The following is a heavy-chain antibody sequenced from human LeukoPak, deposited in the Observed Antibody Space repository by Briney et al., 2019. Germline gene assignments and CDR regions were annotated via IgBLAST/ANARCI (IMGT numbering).Heavy chain of an antibody. CDR3: ARAELWFGEHRLDY. CDR1: GGSISSYY. V-gene: IGHV4-59*01. Sequence: SETLSLTCTVSGGSISSYYWSWIRQPPGKGLEWIGYIYYRGSTNYNPSLKSRVTISVDTSKNQFSLKLSSVTAADTAVYYCARAELWFGEHRLDYWGQGTLVTVSS. J-gene: IGHJ4*02. D-gene: IGHD3-10*01. CDR2: IYYRGST.